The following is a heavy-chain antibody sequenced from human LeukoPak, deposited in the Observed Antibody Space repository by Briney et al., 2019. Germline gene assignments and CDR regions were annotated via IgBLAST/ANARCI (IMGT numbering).Heavy chain of an antibody. CDR2: IKQDGSDK. J-gene: IGHJ4*02. V-gene: IGHV3-7*01. CDR1: GFTFTKYW. CDR3: AREVWGPEY. Sequence: GDSLRLSCAASGFTFTKYWMTWVRQAPGKGLEWVGNIKQDGSDKNYMDSVKGRFTISRDNTKNSVYLQMSSLRAEDTAVYYCAREVWGPEYWGQGTLDTVSS. D-gene: IGHD1-14*01.